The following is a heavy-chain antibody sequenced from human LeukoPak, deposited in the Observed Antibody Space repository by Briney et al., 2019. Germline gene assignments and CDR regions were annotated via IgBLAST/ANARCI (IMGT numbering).Heavy chain of an antibody. D-gene: IGHD4-17*01. CDR1: GFTFSSYS. V-gene: IGHV3-21*01. J-gene: IGHJ4*02. CDR2: ISSSSSYI. CDR3: ALGDYGAPFDY. Sequence: GGSLRLSCAASGFTFSSYSMNWVRQAPGKGLEWVSSISSSSSYIYYADSVKGRFTIPRDNAKNSLYLQMNSLRAEDTAVYYCALGDYGAPFDYWGKGTLVTVSS.